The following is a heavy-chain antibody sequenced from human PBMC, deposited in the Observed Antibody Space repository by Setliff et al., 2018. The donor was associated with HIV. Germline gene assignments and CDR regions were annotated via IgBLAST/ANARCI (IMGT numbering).Heavy chain of an antibody. Sequence: GGSLRLSCAASGFILSSYSMNWVRQAPGKGLEWVASISSDSNYIFYSDSVKGRFTISRDNSKNTLYLQMNSLTAEDTAVYYCAKVDNGHCTSASCRDFDYWGQGTLVTVSS. V-gene: IGHV3-21*04. CDR1: GFILSSYS. J-gene: IGHJ4*02. CDR2: ISSDSNYI. CDR3: AKVDNGHCTSASCRDFDY. D-gene: IGHD2-2*03.